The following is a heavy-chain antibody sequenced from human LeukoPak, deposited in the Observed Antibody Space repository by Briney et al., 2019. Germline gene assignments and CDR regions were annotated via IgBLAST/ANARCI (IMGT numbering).Heavy chain of an antibody. CDR1: GFTFISYW. CDR2: IKQDGSEK. V-gene: IGHV3-7*01. D-gene: IGHD2-15*01. CDR3: ARDRYCSGGSCYVSFGY. J-gene: IGHJ4*02. Sequence: PGGSLRLSCAASGFTFISYWMSWVRQAPGKGLEWVANIKQDGSEKYYVDSVKGRFTISIDNAKNSLYLQMNSLRAEDTAVYYCARDRYCSGGSCYVSFGYWGQGTLVTVSS.